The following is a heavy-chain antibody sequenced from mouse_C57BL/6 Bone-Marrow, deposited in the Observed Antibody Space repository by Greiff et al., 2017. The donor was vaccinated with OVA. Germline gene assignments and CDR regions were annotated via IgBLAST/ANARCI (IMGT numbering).Heavy chain of an antibody. CDR3: ALYYGSTIGFAY. D-gene: IGHD1-1*01. J-gene: IGHJ3*01. Sequence: VKLQESGPELVKPGASVKISCKASGYAFSSSWMNWVKQRPGKGLEWIGRIYPGDGDTNYNGKFKGKATLTADKSSSTAYMQLSSLTSEDSAVYCCALYYGSTIGFAYWGQGTLVTVSA. CDR1: GYAFSSSW. CDR2: IYPGDGDT. V-gene: IGHV1-82*01.